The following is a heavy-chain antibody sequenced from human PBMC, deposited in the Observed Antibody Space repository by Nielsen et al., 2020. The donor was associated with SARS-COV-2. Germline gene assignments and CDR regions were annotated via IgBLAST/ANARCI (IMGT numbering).Heavy chain of an antibody. V-gene: IGHV3-30-3*01. J-gene: IGHJ6*02. CDR3: ARAPHYYYYGMDV. Sequence: WIRQPPGKGLEWVAVISYDGSNKYYADSVKGRFTISRDNSKNTLYLQMNSLRAEDTAVYYCARAPHYYYYGMDVWGQGTTVTVSS. CDR2: ISYDGSNK.